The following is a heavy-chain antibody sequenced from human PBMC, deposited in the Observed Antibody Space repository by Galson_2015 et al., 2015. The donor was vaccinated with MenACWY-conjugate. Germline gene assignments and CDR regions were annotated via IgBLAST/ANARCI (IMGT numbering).Heavy chain of an antibody. CDR1: GFTFNTYG. J-gene: IGHJ4*02. CDR2: ISGSDDTT. D-gene: IGHD4-17*01. CDR3: ARDLYGSYAIDY. Sequence: SLRLSCAASGFTFNTYGMSWVRQAPGKGLQWVSGISGSDDTTYYADSVKGRFTISRDNAKNSLYLEMNSLRAEDTAVYYCARDLYGSYAIDYWVQGTLVTVSS. V-gene: IGHV3-23*01.